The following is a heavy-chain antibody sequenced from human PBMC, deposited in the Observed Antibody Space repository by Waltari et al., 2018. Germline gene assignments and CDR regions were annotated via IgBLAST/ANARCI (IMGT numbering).Heavy chain of an antibody. CDR1: GGTFSSYA. Sequence: QVQLVQSGAEVKKPGSSVKVSCKASGGTFSSYAISWVRQAPGQGLEWMGGIIPMFGTAKYAQKFQGRVTIIADESTSTAYKELSSLRSEDTAVDYCAISYNPHDWHFDLWGRGTLVTVSS. V-gene: IGHV1-69*01. D-gene: IGHD1-1*01. CDR2: IIPMFGTA. CDR3: AISYNPHDWHFDL. J-gene: IGHJ2*01.